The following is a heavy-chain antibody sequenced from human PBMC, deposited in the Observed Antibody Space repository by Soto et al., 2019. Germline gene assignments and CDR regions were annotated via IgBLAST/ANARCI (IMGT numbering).Heavy chain of an antibody. D-gene: IGHD2-2*01. CDR3: ASKGEYQLLSYYYYGTDV. J-gene: IGHJ6*02. CDR2: IIPIFGTA. V-gene: IGHV1-69*01. CDR1: GGTFSSYA. Sequence: QVQLVQSGAEVKKPGSSMKVSCKASGGTFSSYAISWVRQAPGQGLEWMGGIIPIFGTANYAQKFQGRVTITAVESTSTAYMELSSLRSEDTAVYYCASKGEYQLLSYYYYGTDVWGQGTTVTVSS.